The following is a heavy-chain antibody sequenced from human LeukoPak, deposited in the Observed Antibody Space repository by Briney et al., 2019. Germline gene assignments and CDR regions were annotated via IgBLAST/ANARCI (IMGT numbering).Heavy chain of an antibody. CDR2: ISGSGGST. CDR3: ASHYYGSGSYYHYYFYMDV. J-gene: IGHJ6*03. CDR1: GFTFSSYA. V-gene: IGHV3-23*01. Sequence: SGGSLRLSCAASGFTFSSYAMSWVRQAPGKGLEWVSAISGSGGSTYYADSVKGRFTISRDNSKNTLYLQMNSLRAEDTAVYYCASHYYGSGSYYHYYFYMDVWGKGTTVTVSS. D-gene: IGHD3-10*01.